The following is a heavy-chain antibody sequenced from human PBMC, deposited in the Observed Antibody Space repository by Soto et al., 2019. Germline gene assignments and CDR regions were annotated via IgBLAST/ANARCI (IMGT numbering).Heavy chain of an antibody. Sequence: SVGSLRLSCAASGFTFSNAWMSWVRQAPGKGLEWVGRIKSKTDGGTTDYAAPVKGRFTISRDDSKNTLYLQMNSLKTEDTAVYYCTLSRGDYYYYGMDVWGQGTTVTVSS. CDR2: IKSKTDGGTT. CDR3: TLSRGDYYYYGMDV. D-gene: IGHD3-22*01. CDR1: GFTFSNAW. V-gene: IGHV3-15*01. J-gene: IGHJ6*02.